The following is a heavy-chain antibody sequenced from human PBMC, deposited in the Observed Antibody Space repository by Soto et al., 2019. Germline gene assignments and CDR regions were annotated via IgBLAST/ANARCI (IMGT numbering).Heavy chain of an antibody. CDR1: GYTFTSYG. V-gene: IGHV1-18*01. CDR2: ISAYNGNT. CDR3: VNWNYVSRWFDP. Sequence: ASVKVSCKASGYTFTSYGISWVRQAPGRGLEWMGWISAYNGNTNYAQKLQGRVTMTTDTSTSTAYMELRSLRSDDTAVYYCVNWNYVSRWFDPWGQGTLVTVSS. D-gene: IGHD1-7*01. J-gene: IGHJ5*02.